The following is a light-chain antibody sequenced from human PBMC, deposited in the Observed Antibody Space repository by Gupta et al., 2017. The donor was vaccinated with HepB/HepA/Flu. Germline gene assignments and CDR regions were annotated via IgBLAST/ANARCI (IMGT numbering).Light chain of an antibody. J-gene: IGLJ3*02. CDR2: YTSDSDK. CDR3: MTWHISTWV. Sequence: QAVLPQPSSLSASPGASASLTCTFRSGVNIATYRIYWYQQKPGSPPQFLLYYTSDSDKQQGSGVPSRFSGSKVGSANAGILLISGRQSEDEDDYYWMTWHISTWVFGGGTKLTVL. V-gene: IGLV5-45*02. CDR1: SGVNIATYR.